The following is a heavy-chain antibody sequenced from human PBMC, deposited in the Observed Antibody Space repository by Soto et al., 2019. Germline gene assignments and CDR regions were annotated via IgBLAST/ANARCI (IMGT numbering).Heavy chain of an antibody. CDR1: GFTFSDYY. CDR3: ARDGGEVIPAAIGGGYGMDV. Sequence: QVQLVESGGGLVKPGGSLRLSCAASGFTFSDYYMSWIRQAPGKGLEWISYISGSNIYTNYEDSVKGRFTISRDNANNSLYLQMDSLRVEDTAVYYCARDGGEVIPAAIGGGYGMDVWGQGTTVTVSS. V-gene: IGHV3-11*06. J-gene: IGHJ6*02. D-gene: IGHD2-2*01. CDR2: ISGSNIYT.